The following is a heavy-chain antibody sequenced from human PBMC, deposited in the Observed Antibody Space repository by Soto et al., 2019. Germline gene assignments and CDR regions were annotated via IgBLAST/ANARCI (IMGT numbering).Heavy chain of an antibody. Sequence: GGSLRLSCAASGFTFSSYAMSWFRQAPGKGLEWVSAISGSGGSTYYADSVKGRFTISRDNSKNTLYLQMNSLRAEDTAVYYCAKDSWSSDWYKGPDMDVWGKGTTVTVSS. V-gene: IGHV3-23*01. D-gene: IGHD6-19*01. J-gene: IGHJ6*03. CDR1: GFTFSSYA. CDR3: AKDSWSSDWYKGPDMDV. CDR2: ISGSGGST.